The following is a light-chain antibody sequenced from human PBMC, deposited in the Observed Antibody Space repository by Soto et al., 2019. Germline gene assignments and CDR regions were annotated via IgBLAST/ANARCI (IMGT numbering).Light chain of an antibody. J-gene: IGKJ4*01. CDR1: QDITNH. Sequence: DIQMTQSPSSLSASVGDTVTITCQASQDITNHLNWYQQKPGKAPNLLIYDASHLETGVPSRFSGSGSGTYFTLTIRSLQPEDFATYYCQQTYSLVTFGGGTKVEIK. V-gene: IGKV1-33*01. CDR3: QQTYSLVT. CDR2: DAS.